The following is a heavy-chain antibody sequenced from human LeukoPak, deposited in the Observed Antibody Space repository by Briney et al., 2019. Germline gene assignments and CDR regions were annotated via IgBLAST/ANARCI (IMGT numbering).Heavy chain of an antibody. J-gene: IGHJ4*02. D-gene: IGHD6-19*01. Sequence: PSETLSLTCAVSGGSISSSNWWSWIRQPPGKGLEWIGEIYHSGSTNYNPSFKSRVTISVDKSKNQFSLKLSSVTAADTAVYYCARVGYSSGWRVDYWGQGTLVTVSS. V-gene: IGHV4-4*02. CDR3: ARVGYSSGWRVDY. CDR2: IYHSGST. CDR1: GGSISSSNW.